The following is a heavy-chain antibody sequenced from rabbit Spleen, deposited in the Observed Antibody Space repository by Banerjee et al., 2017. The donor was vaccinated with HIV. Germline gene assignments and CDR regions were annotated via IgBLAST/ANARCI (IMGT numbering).Heavy chain of an antibody. V-gene: IGHV1S40*01. D-gene: IGHD8-1*01. J-gene: IGHJ6*01. CDR2: IAGSGSGFT. CDR1: GFSFSSNDY. Sequence: QSLEESGGDLVKPGASLTLTCTASGFSFSSNDYMCWVRQAPGKGLEWISCIAGSGSGFTYSATWAKGRFTCSKTSSTTVTLQMTSLTVADTATYFCARDTGSSSSTYGMDLWGPGTLVTVS. CDR3: ARDTGSSSSTYGMDL.